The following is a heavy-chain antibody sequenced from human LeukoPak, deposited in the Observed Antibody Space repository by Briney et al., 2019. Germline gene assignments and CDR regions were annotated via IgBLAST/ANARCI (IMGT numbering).Heavy chain of an antibody. CDR3: ARVVGGYDLSYYYYMDV. Sequence: ASVKVSCKASGYTFTGYYMHWVRQAPGQGLEWMGWINPNSGGTNYAQRFQGRVTMTRDTSISTAYMELSRLRSGDTAVYYCARVVGGYDLSYYYYMDVWGKGTTVTVSS. D-gene: IGHD5-12*01. CDR1: GYTFTGYY. CDR2: INPNSGGT. V-gene: IGHV1-2*02. J-gene: IGHJ6*03.